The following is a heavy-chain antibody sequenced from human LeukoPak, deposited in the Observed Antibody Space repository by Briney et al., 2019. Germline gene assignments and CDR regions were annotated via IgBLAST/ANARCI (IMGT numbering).Heavy chain of an antibody. Sequence: ASVTVSCTASGYTFTSYGISWVRQAPGQGLEWMGWISAYNGNTNYAQKLQGRVTMTTDTSTSTAYMELRSLRSDDTAVYYCARVTIPIVVVPAAIRVPDYWGQGTLVTVSS. D-gene: IGHD2-2*02. CDR2: ISAYNGNT. V-gene: IGHV1-18*01. J-gene: IGHJ4*02. CDR1: GYTFTSYG. CDR3: ARVTIPIVVVPAAIRVPDY.